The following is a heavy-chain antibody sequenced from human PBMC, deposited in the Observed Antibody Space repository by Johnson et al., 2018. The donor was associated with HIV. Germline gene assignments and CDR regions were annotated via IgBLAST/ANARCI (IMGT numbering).Heavy chain of an antibody. J-gene: IGHJ3*02. Sequence: QVQLVESGGGVVQPGRSLRLSCAASGFTFSSYGMHWVRQAPGKGLEWVAVIWYDGSNKFYADSVRGRFTISRDNSKNTLYLQMKSLRNEDTAVYYCAKDVYSGGFDRAFEIWGQGTMVTVSS. CDR1: GFTFSSYG. V-gene: IGHV3-33*06. CDR3: AKDVYSGGFDRAFEI. CDR2: IWYDGSNK. D-gene: IGHD1-26*01.